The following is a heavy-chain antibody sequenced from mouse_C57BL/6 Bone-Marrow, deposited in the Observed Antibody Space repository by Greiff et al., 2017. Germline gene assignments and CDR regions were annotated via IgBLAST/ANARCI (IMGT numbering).Heavy chain of an antibody. CDR2: IDPSDSYT. J-gene: IGHJ4*01. D-gene: IGHD2-1*01. V-gene: IGHV1-50*01. CDR1: GYTFTSYW. CDR3: AGVIYYGSNDYAMDY. Sequence: VQLQQPGAELVKPGASVKLSCKASGYTFTSYWMQWVKQRPGQGLEWIGEIDPSDSYTNYNQKFKGKATLTVDTSSSTAYMQLSSLTSEDSAVYYGAGVIYYGSNDYAMDYWGQGTSVTVSS.